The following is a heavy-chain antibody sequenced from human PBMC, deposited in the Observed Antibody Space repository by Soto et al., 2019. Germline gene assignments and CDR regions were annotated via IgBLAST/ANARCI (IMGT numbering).Heavy chain of an antibody. CDR1: GGTFSSYA. CDR2: IIPIFGTA. V-gene: IGHV1-69*13. D-gene: IGHD3-3*01. CDR3: ARERFPGQGAFDI. J-gene: IGHJ3*02. Sequence: SSVKVSCKASGGTFSSYAISSVRQAPGQGLEWMGGIIPIFGTANYAQKFQGRVTITADESTSTAYMELSSLRSEDTAVYYCARERFPGQGAFDIWGQGTMVTVSS.